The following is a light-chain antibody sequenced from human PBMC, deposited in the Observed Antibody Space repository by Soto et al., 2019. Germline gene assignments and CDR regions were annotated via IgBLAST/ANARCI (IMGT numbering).Light chain of an antibody. J-gene: IGLJ2*01. CDR3: AAWDDSLSGRL. CDR2: RND. V-gene: IGLV1-47*01. Sequence: QSVLTQPSSASGTPGQRVTISCSGSTSNIGNNNVYWYQQLPGTAPKLLIYRNDQRPSGVPDRFSGSKSGTSASLAISGLRSEDEADYYCAAWDDSLSGRLFGGGTKLTVL. CDR1: TSNIGNNN.